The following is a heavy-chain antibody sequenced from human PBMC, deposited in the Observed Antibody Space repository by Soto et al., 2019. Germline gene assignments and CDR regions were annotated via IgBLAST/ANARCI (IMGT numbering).Heavy chain of an antibody. Sequence: SVKVSCKASGYTFTRYGISWVRQAPGQGLEWMGWISAYNGNTNYAQKLQGRVTMTTDTSTSTAYMELRSLRSDDTAVYYCARVATAGKSYYFXYWGQGTLVXVSS. CDR3: ARVATAGKSYYFXY. D-gene: IGHD5-18*01. J-gene: IGHJ4*02. V-gene: IGHV1-18*01. CDR2: ISAYNGNT. CDR1: GYTFTRYG.